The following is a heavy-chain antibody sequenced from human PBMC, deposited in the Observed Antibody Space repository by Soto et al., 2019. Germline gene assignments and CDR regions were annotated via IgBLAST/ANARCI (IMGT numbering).Heavy chain of an antibody. Sequence: GGSLRLSCAASGFTFSSYEMNWVRQAPGKGLEWVSYISSSGSTIYYADSVKGRFTISRDNAKNSLYLQMNSLRAEDTAVYYCARVGVYSYGLLYYFDYWGQGTLVTVSS. CDR3: ARVGVYSYGLLYYFDY. J-gene: IGHJ4*02. CDR1: GFTFSSYE. CDR2: ISSSGSTI. D-gene: IGHD5-18*01. V-gene: IGHV3-48*03.